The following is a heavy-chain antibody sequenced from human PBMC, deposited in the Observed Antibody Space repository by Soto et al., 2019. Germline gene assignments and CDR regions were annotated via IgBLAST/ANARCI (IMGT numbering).Heavy chain of an antibody. J-gene: IGHJ6*02. Sequence: EAQLVESGGGLVQPGGSLRLSCAASGFTLSSYNMNWVRQAPGKGLEWVSYISGSSDTIYYADSVKGRFTISRDNAKNSLYLQMESLRDEDTAVYYCARDHGGSTWFVGIYYYFGVDVWGQGTTVTVSS. D-gene: IGHD6-13*01. CDR3: ARDHGGSTWFVGIYYYFGVDV. V-gene: IGHV3-48*02. CDR2: ISGSSDTI. CDR1: GFTLSSYN.